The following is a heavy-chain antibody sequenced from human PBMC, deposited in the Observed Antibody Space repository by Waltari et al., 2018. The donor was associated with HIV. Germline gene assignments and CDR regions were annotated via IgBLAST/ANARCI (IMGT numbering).Heavy chain of an antibody. D-gene: IGHD3-10*01. Sequence: QVRLEESGPRTVKPSDTLTLQCSMFRDSVLNFFWPWFRQPPGKGLEYLGYVFYNGDSDYNPSLKSRLTMSLDTSNYWFYLNLASVTTSDTATYYCARANRTLIGSYSQFFFDDWGQGALVTVSS. CDR2: VFYNGDS. CDR1: RDSVLNFF. V-gene: IGHV4-59*02. CDR3: ARANRTLIGSYSQFFFDD. J-gene: IGHJ4*02.